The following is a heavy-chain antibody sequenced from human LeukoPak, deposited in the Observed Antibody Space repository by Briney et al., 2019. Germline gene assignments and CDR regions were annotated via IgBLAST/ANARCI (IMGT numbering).Heavy chain of an antibody. V-gene: IGHV1-2*02. CDR1: GYTFTSYD. CDR2: INPNSGGT. Sequence: GASVKVSCKASGYTFTSYDINWVRQATGQGLEWMGWINPNSGGTNYAQKFQGRVTMTRDTSISTAYMELSRLRSDDTAVYYCATEPINYYGSGSSTSQNGDYWGQGTLVTVSS. J-gene: IGHJ4*02. D-gene: IGHD3-10*01. CDR3: ATEPINYYGSGSSTSQNGDY.